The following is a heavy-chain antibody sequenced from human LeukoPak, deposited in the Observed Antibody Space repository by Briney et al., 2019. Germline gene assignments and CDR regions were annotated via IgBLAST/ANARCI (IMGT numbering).Heavy chain of an antibody. V-gene: IGHV3-74*01. CDR1: GFTFSSYW. CDR3: ARHPTLYPD. J-gene: IGHJ4*02. CDR2: INSDGSSR. Sequence: GGSLRLSCAASGFTFSSYWMTWVRQAPGKGLVWVSRINSDGSSRSYADSVKGRFTISRDNANNTLYLQMNSLRAEDTAVYYCARHPTLYPDWGQGTLVTVSS. D-gene: IGHD2-8*01.